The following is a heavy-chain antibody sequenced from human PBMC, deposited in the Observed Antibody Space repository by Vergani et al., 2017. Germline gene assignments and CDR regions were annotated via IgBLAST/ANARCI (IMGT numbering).Heavy chain of an antibody. CDR1: GGSFSGYY. CDR3: ARVQYLYDLGGSTLVRYYYYMDV. Sequence: QVQLQQGGAGLLKPSETLSLTCAVYGGSFSGYYWSWIRQPPGKGLEWIGEINHSGSTNYNPSLKSRVTISVDTSKNQFSLKLSSVTAADTAVYYWARVQYLYDLGGSTLVRYYYYMDVWGKGTTVTVSS. J-gene: IGHJ6*03. D-gene: IGHD3-3*01. CDR2: INHSGST. V-gene: IGHV4-34*01.